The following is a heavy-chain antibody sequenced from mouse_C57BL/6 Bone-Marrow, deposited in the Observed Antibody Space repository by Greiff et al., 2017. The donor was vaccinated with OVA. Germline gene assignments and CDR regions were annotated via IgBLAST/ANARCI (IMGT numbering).Heavy chain of an antibody. D-gene: IGHD1-1*01. CDR1: GYTFTNYW. J-gene: IGHJ2*01. CDR2: IYPGGGYT. V-gene: IGHV1-63*01. Sequence: QVQLQQSGAELVRPGPSVKMSCKASGYTFTNYWIGWAKQRPGHGLEWIGDIYPGGGYTNYNEKFKGKATLTADKSSSTAYMQCSSLTSEDSAIYYCARKYYYGSSPYYFDYWGQGTTLTVSS. CDR3: ARKYYYGSSPYYFDY.